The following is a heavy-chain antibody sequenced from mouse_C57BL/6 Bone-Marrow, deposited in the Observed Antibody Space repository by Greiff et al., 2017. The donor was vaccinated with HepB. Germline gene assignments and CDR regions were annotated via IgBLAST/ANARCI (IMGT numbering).Heavy chain of an antibody. V-gene: IGHV1-31*01. D-gene: IGHD1-1*01. Sequence: VQLKQSGPELVKPGASVKISCKASGYSFTGYYMHWVKQSHGNILDWIGYIYPYNGVSSYNQKFKGKATLTVDKSSSTAYMELRSLTSEDSAVYYCARPYYGSSLYAMDYWGQGTSVTVSS. CDR3: ARPYYGSSLYAMDY. CDR2: IYPYNGVS. CDR1: GYSFTGYY. J-gene: IGHJ4*01.